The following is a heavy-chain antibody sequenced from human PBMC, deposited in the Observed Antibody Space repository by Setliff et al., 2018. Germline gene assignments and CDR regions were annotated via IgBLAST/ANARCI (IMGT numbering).Heavy chain of an antibody. CDR1: DVSISGYY. CDR3: ARTRYGLGGRPY. CDR2: IHYSGST. D-gene: IGHD2-15*01. J-gene: IGHJ4*02. V-gene: IGHV4-59*01. Sequence: SETLSLTCTVSDVSISGYYWSWIRQPPGKGLEWIGSIHYSGSTYYNPSLKSRVTISLDTPKNQFSLRLGSVTAADTAVYYCARTRYGLGGRPYWGQGTLVTVSS.